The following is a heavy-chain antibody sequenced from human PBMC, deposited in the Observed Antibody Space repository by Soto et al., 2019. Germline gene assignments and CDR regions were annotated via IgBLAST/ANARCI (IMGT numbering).Heavy chain of an antibody. CDR1: GVTLTNVW. Sequence: GVSLRLSCAVSGVTLTNVWMNWVRQAPGKGPEWVGRIKSNTDGGTTDYAAPVKGRFTVSRDDSENTLYLQMNSLKTEDTAVYYCSHGYYQYFNSWGQGTLVTVSS. J-gene: IGHJ4*02. D-gene: IGHD5-18*01. CDR3: SHGYYQYFNS. V-gene: IGHV3-15*07. CDR2: IKSNTDGGTT.